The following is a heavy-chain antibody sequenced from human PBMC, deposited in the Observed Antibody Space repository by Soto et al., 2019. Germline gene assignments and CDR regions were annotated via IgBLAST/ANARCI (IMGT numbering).Heavy chain of an antibody. J-gene: IGHJ4*02. Sequence: SETLSLTCTVSGDSISRSSFYWGWIRQSPGKGLECIGIVYFTGSTNYNPSLKSRVTMSVDRSRSQFSLQLTSLTAADTAVYYCARHVRSGSYFDVWGQGNVVTVSS. CDR2: VYFTGST. D-gene: IGHD1-26*01. CDR3: ARHVRSGSYFDV. CDR1: GDSISRSSFY. V-gene: IGHV4-39*01.